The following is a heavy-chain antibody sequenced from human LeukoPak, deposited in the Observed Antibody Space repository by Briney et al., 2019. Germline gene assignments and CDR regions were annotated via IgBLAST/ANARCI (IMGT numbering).Heavy chain of an antibody. CDR3: AKGFYDSSGLSS. CDR2: ISYDGSNK. V-gene: IGHV3-30*18. D-gene: IGHD3-22*01. J-gene: IGHJ5*02. Sequence: GRSLRLSCATSGLTFSSYGMHCVRQAPGKGLEWVAVISYDGSNKYYADSVKGRFTISRDNSKNTLYLQMNSLRAEDTAVYYCAKGFYDSSGLSSWGQGTLVTVSS. CDR1: GLTFSSYG.